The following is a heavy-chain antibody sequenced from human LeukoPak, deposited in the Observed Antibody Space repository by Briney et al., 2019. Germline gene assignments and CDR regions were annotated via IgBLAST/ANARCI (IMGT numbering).Heavy chain of an antibody. Sequence: ASVKVSCKASGYTFTGYYMHWVRQAPGQGLEWMGRINPNSGGTNYAQKFQGRVTMTRDTSISTAYMELSRLRSDDTAVYYCASDDSGDYGMDVWGQGTTVTVSS. CDR2: INPNSGGT. V-gene: IGHV1-2*06. CDR1: GYTFTGYY. J-gene: IGHJ6*02. D-gene: IGHD2-21*02. CDR3: ASDDSGDYGMDV.